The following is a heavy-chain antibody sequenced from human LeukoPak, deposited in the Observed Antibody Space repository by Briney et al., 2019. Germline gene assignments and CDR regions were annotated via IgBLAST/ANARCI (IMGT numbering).Heavy chain of an antibody. CDR1: GFTFSTYA. Sequence: TGGSLRLSCSGSGFTFSTYAIHWARQAPGKGPEYVSLINTSGDKTYYADSVKGRFTISRDNSKNTVSLQMSSLRAEDTAMYYCVKDLYKGDTSTWYYFDYWGQGTLVTVSS. CDR2: INTSGDKT. V-gene: IGHV3-64D*06. CDR3: VKDLYKGDTSTWYYFDY. D-gene: IGHD6-13*01. J-gene: IGHJ4*02.